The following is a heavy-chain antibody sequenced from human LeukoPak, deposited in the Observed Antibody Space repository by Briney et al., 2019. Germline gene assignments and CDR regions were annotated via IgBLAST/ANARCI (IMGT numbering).Heavy chain of an antibody. CDR3: ARDLTDYYDSSGYYSFDY. D-gene: IGHD3-22*01. J-gene: IGHJ4*02. CDR2: IIPILGIA. Sequence: ASVKVSCKASGGTFSSYAISWVRQAPGQGLEWMGRIIPILGIANYAQKFQGRVTITADKSTSTAYMELSSLRSEDTAVYYCARDLTDYYDSSGYYSFDYWGQGTLVTVSS. V-gene: IGHV1-69*04. CDR1: GGTFSSYA.